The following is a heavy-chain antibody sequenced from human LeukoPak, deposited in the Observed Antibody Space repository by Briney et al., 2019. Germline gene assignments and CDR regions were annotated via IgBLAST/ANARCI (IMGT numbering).Heavy chain of an antibody. Sequence: GRSLRLSCAASGFTFSSYAMHWVRQAPGKGLEWVAVISYDGSNKYYADSVKGRFTISRDNSKNTLYLQMNGLRAEDAAVYYCARVSAKPLHGWFDPWGQGTLVTVSS. J-gene: IGHJ5*02. D-gene: IGHD3-10*01. CDR2: ISYDGSNK. CDR1: GFTFSSYA. V-gene: IGHV3-30*04. CDR3: ARVSAKPLHGWFDP.